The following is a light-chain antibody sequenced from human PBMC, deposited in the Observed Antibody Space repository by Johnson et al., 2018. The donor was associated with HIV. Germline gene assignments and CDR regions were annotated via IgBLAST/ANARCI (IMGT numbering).Light chain of an antibody. V-gene: IGLV1-51*01. CDR3: GSWDSSLRAFV. CDR2: DNN. J-gene: IGLJ1*01. CDR1: SSNIGNSY. Sequence: QSLLTQPPSVSAAPGQKVTISCSGSSSNIGNSYVSWYQQLPGTAPKLLIYDNNKRPSEIPDRFSGSTSGPSATLGITGLQTGDETDYYCGSWDSSLRAFVVGTGTKVTVL.